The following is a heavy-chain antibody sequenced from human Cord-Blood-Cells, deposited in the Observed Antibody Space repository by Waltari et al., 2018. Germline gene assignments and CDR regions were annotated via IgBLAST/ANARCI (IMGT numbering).Heavy chain of an antibody. Sequence: QVQLVQSGAEVKKPGSSVQVSCKASGGSFSSHAISWVRPAPGQGLEWKGRISPIMGTANCAQRFQGSVPVTADESTSTSYMELSSLRTEDTTVYYCARPQSIAARWDAVDIWGQGTMVTVSS. J-gene: IGHJ3*02. CDR2: ISPIMGTA. CDR3: ARPQSIAARWDAVDI. CDR1: GGSFSSHA. D-gene: IGHD6-6*01. V-gene: IGHV1-69*01.